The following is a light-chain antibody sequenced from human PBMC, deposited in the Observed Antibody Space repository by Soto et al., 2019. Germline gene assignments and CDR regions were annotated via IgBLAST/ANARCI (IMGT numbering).Light chain of an antibody. Sequence: QSALTQPPSASGSPGQSVTISCTGTSSDVGSYKYVSWYQQHPGKAPKLMIYAVSERPSGVPDRFSGSKSGNTASLTVSGLQAEDEADYYCSSYAGRNSLLFGGGTQLTVL. CDR1: SSDVGSYKY. CDR3: SSYAGRNSLL. J-gene: IGLJ2*01. V-gene: IGLV2-8*01. CDR2: AVS.